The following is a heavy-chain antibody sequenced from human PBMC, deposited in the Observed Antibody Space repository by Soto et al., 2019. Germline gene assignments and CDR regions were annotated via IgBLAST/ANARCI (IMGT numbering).Heavy chain of an antibody. D-gene: IGHD4-17*01. CDR1: GFIFSDHY. CDR2: TRNKANSYTT. V-gene: IGHV3-72*01. CDR3: ARGKPTVTNWYFDV. J-gene: IGHJ2*01. Sequence: EVQLVESGGGLVQPGGSLRLSCAASGFIFSDHYMDWVRQAPGKGLEWVGRTRNKANSYTTEYAASVTGRFIISRDDSKNSLYLQMNSLKTEDTAVYYCARGKPTVTNWYFDVWGRGTLVTVSS.